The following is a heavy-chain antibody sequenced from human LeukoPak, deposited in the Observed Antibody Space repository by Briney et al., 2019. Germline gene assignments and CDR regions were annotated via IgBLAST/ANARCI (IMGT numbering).Heavy chain of an antibody. Sequence: PSETLSLTCTVSGFSISSYYWSWIRQPPGKGLEWIGYIYYSGSTNYNPSLKSRVTISVDTSKNQFSLKLSSVTAADTAVYYCARHDISPNQDMGLFDYWGQGTLVTVSS. V-gene: IGHV4-59*08. CDR1: GFSISSYY. CDR3: ARHDISPNQDMGLFDY. D-gene: IGHD1-26*01. CDR2: IYYSGST. J-gene: IGHJ4*02.